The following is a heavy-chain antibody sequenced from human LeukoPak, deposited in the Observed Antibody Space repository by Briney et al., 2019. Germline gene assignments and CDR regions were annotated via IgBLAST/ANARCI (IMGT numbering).Heavy chain of an antibody. J-gene: IGHJ4*02. V-gene: IGHV1-2*06. D-gene: IGHD1-26*01. CDR1: GYTFTGYY. Sequence: ASVKVSCKASGYTFTGYYMHWVRQAPGQGLEWMGRINPNSGGTNYAQKFRGRVTMTRDTSISTAYMELSRLTSDDTAVYYCARDLPSTSNWELDYWGQGTLVIVSS. CDR2: INPNSGGT. CDR3: ARDLPSTSNWELDY.